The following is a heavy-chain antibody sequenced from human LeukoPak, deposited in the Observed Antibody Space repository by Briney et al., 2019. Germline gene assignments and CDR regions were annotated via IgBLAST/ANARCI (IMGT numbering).Heavy chain of an antibody. CDR2: IYHSGST. CDR1: GGSISSGGYS. D-gene: IGHD3-22*01. J-gene: IGHJ5*02. Sequence: SETLSLTCAVSGGSISSGGYSWSWIRQPPGKGLEWIGYIYHSGSTYYNPSLKSRVTISVDRSKNQFSLKLSSVTAADTAVYYCARGGSYYYDSSGYYADWFDPWGQGTLVTVSS. V-gene: IGHV4-30-2*01. CDR3: ARGGSYYYDSSGYYADWFDP.